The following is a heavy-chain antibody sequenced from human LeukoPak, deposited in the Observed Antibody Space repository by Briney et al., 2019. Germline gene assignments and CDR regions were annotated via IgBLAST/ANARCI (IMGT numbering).Heavy chain of an antibody. J-gene: IGHJ4*02. CDR3: ARDMGFGELDY. CDR1: GFTFSSYW. V-gene: IGHV3-7*04. Sequence: GGSLGLSCAASGFTFSSYWMSWVRQAPGKGLEWVANIKQDGSEKYYVDSVKGRFTISRDNAKNSLYLQMNSLRAEDTAVYYCARDMGFGELDYWGQGTLVTVSS. CDR2: IKQDGSEK. D-gene: IGHD3-10*01.